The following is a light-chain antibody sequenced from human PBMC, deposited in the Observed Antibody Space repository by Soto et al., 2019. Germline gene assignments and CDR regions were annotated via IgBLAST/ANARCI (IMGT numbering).Light chain of an antibody. Sequence: QSALTQPASVSGSPGQSITISCTGTSSEVGAYNFVSWYQHYPDKAPKVVIYDVANRPSGVSYRFSASKSGNTASLTISGLQAEDETDYYCMSFTSSNTYAFASGTKLTV. CDR3: MSFTSSNTYA. V-gene: IGLV2-14*03. J-gene: IGLJ1*01. CDR1: SSEVGAYNF. CDR2: DVA.